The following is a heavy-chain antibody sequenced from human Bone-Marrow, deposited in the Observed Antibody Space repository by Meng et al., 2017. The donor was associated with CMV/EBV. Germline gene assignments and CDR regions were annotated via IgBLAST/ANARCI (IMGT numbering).Heavy chain of an antibody. V-gene: IGHV1-2*02. CDR1: GYTFNGYY. D-gene: IGHD6-6*01. CDR3: AAIEYSSSRGWFDP. CDR2: INPNSGGT. J-gene: IGHJ5*02. Sequence: GPRVQAGAEGKEPGGPVKVHCKAFGYTFNGYYMHWVRQAPGKGLEWMGWINPNSGGTNYAQKFQGRVTMTRDTSISTAYMELSRLRSDDTAVYYCAAIEYSSSRGWFDPWGQGTLVTVSS.